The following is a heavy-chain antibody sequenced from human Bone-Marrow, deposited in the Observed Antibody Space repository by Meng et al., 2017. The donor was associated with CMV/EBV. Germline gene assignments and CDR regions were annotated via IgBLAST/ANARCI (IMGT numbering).Heavy chain of an antibody. Sequence: VYGGSCSGSYWSWIRQPPGKGLEWIGEINHSGSTNYNPSLKSRVTISVDTSKNQFSLKLSSVTAADTAVYYCASSAITIFGVVQNDYWGQGTLVTVSS. J-gene: IGHJ4*02. V-gene: IGHV4-34*01. CDR2: INHSGST. CDR1: GGSCSGSY. D-gene: IGHD3-3*01. CDR3: ASSAITIFGVVQNDY.